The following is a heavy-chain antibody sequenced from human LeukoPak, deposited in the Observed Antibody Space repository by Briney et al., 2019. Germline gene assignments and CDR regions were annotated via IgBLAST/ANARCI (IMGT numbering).Heavy chain of an antibody. J-gene: IGHJ4*02. CDR2: INFDGSTT. D-gene: IGHD4-17*01. CDR1: GFTFSSHW. CDR3: TRDRTTATLFDY. Sequence: PGGSLRLSCAASGFTFSSHWMHWVRLVPGKGLVWLSRINFDGSTTGYADSVKGRFTVSRDNAKNTLYLQMNSLRAEDTAVYYCTRDRTTATLFDYWGQGTLVTVSS. V-gene: IGHV3-74*01.